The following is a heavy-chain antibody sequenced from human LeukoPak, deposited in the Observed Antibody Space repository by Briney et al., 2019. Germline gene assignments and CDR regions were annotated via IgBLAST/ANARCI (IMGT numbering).Heavy chain of an antibody. V-gene: IGHV4-59*01. Sequence: SETLSLTCTVSGGSISSYYWSWIRQPPGKGLEWIGYIYYSGSTNYNPSLKSRVTISVDTSKNQFSLKLSSVTAADTAVYYCATTIDYGSGGYFFDHWGQGTLVTVSS. CDR2: IYYSGST. CDR3: ATTIDYGSGGYFFDH. CDR1: GGSISSYY. J-gene: IGHJ4*02. D-gene: IGHD3-10*01.